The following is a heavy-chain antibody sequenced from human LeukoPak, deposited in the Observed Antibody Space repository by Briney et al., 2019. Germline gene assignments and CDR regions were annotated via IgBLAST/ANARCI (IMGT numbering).Heavy chain of an antibody. CDR1: GYSFTSYW. D-gene: IGHD6-13*01. CDR3: ARIRPGYSSIKVRYFDY. V-gene: IGHV5-51*01. CDR2: IYPGDSDT. J-gene: IGHJ4*02. Sequence: GESPKISCKGSGYSFTSYWIGWVRQMPGKGLEWMGIIYPGDSDTRYSPSFQGQVTISADKSISTAYLQWSSLKASDTAMYYCARIRPGYSSIKVRYFDYWGQGTLVTVSS.